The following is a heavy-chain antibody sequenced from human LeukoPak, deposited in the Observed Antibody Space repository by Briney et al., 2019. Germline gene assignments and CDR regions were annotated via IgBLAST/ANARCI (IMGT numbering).Heavy chain of an antibody. Sequence: SETLSLTCTVSGGSISSYYWSWIRQPPGKGLEWIGYIYYSGSTNYNPSLKSRVTISVDTSKNQFSLKLSSVTAADTAVYYCASQPGLRVAFDIWGQGTMVTVSS. J-gene: IGHJ3*02. V-gene: IGHV4-59*01. CDR3: ASQPGLRVAFDI. CDR1: GGSISSYY. CDR2: IYYSGST. D-gene: IGHD2-2*01.